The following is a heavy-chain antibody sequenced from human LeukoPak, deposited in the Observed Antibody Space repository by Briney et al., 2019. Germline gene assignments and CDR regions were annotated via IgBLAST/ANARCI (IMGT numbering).Heavy chain of an antibody. V-gene: IGHV3-21*01. J-gene: IGHJ6*03. D-gene: IGHD1-26*01. Sequence: GGSLRLSCAASGFTFSNYAMSWVRQAPGKGLEWVSSISSSSSYIYYADSVKGRFTISRDNAKNSLYLQMNSLRAEDTAVYYCARVSGGSYGYYYYYMDVWGKGTTVTVSS. CDR1: GFTFSNYA. CDR3: ARVSGGSYGYYYYYMDV. CDR2: ISSSSSYI.